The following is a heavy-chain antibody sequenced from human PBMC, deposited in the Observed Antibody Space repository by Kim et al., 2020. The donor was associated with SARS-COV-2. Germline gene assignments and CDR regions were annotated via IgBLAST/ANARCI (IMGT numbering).Heavy chain of an antibody. CDR3: ARTSGSYYSPFDY. J-gene: IGHJ4*02. D-gene: IGHD1-26*01. V-gene: IGHV3-30*01. Sequence: YADHVKGRFTKSRGKSKNTLYLQMNSLRAEDTAVYYCARTSGSYYSPFDYWGQGTLVTVSS.